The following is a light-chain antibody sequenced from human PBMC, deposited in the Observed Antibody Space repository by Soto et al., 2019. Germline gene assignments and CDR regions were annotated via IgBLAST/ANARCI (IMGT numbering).Light chain of an antibody. V-gene: IGKV1-5*01. CDR1: QTISSW. CDR3: QQYNSYPWT. Sequence: DIQMTQSPSTLSGSVGDRVTITCRASQTISSWLAWYQKKPGKAPKLLIYDASSLESGVPSRFSGSGSGTEFSLTISRLQTDDFATYYCQQYNSYPWTFGQGTKVDIK. J-gene: IGKJ1*01. CDR2: DAS.